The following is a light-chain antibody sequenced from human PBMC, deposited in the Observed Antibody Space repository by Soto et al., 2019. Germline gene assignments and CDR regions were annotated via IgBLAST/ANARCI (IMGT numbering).Light chain of an antibody. Sequence: IVMTQSPATLSVSPGERATLSCRASQSVSSNLAWYQQEPGQGPRLIIYGTSTRATGIPARFSGSGSGTEFTLTISSLQSEDFVIYYCQQYNNWPPITFGQRTRLEIK. J-gene: IGKJ5*01. V-gene: IGKV3-15*01. CDR3: QQYNNWPPIT. CDR1: QSVSSN. CDR2: GTS.